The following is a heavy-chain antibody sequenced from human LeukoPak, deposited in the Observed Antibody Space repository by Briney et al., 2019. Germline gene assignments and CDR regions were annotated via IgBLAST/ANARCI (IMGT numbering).Heavy chain of an antibody. V-gene: IGHV4-38-2*02. J-gene: IGHJ4*02. Sequence: DPSETLSLTCSVSTYSISSAYYWGWIRQPPGKGLQWIGSIYHSGSTSYNPSLKSRVTISVDTSKNQFSLRLTSVTAADTAVYYCARQTGSGLFILPGGQGTLVTVSS. D-gene: IGHD3/OR15-3a*01. CDR3: ARQTGSGLFILP. CDR2: IYHSGST. CDR1: TYSISSAYY.